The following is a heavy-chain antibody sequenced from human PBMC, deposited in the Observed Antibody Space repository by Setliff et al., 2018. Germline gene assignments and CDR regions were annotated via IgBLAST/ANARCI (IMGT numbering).Heavy chain of an antibody. CDR2: ISYDGSNK. Sequence: GGSLRLSCAASGFTFSSYAMYWVRQAPGKGLEWVAVISYDGSNKYYADSVKGRFTISRDNSKNTLYLQMNSLRADDTAVYYCTRDYGFCSGGSCSYYGMDVWGLGTTVTVSS. CDR1: GFTFSSYA. CDR3: TRDYGFCSGGSCSYYGMDV. D-gene: IGHD2-15*01. V-gene: IGHV3-30*04. J-gene: IGHJ6*02.